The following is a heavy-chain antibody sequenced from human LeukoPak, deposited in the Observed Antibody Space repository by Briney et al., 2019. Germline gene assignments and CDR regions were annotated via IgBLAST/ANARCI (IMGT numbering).Heavy chain of an antibody. CDR1: GFTFSDYW. D-gene: IGHD6-13*01. CDR2: INQDGSEK. V-gene: IGHV3-7*01. Sequence: GGSLRLSCAASGFTFSDYWMTWVRQAPGKGLEWVANINQDGSEKNYVDSVKGRSTISRDNAKNSLFLQMNSLRPEDTAVYYCATRSSHTSSWYVYLFWDYWGPGALVTVSS. J-gene: IGHJ4*02. CDR3: ATRSSHTSSWYVYLFWDY.